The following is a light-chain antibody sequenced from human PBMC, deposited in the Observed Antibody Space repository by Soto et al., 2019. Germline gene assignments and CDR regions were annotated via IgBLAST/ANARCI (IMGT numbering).Light chain of an antibody. CDR3: QQRSNWPPIT. CDR1: PSVSGSN. Sequence: EIVLTQSPGTLSLSPGERATLSCRAIPSVSGSNLAWYQQKPGQAPRLVIYDASNRATGIPARFSGSGSGTDFTLTISSLEPEDFAVYYCQQRSNWPPITFGQGTRLEIK. J-gene: IGKJ5*01. CDR2: DAS. V-gene: IGKV3-11*01.